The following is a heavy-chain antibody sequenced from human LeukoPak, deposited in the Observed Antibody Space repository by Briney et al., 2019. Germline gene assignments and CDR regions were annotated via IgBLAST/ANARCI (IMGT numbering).Heavy chain of an antibody. CDR3: ARVSVGQLVWFDP. D-gene: IGHD6-6*01. J-gene: IGHJ5*02. CDR2: IYYSGST. Sequence: PSETLSLTCTVSGGSISSHYWNWMRQPPGKGLEWIGYIYYSGSTNYNPSLKSRVTISVDTSKNQFSLKLSSVTAADTAVYYCARVSVGQLVWFDPWGQGTLVTVSS. CDR1: GGSISSHY. V-gene: IGHV4-59*11.